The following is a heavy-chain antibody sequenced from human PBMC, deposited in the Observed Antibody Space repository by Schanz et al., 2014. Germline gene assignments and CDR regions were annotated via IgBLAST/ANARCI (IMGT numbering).Heavy chain of an antibody. CDR1: GGTFNSYT. D-gene: IGHD6-6*01. CDR2: INPSGGST. J-gene: IGHJ4*02. Sequence: QVQLVQSGAEVKKPGSSMKVSCKASGGTFNSYTINWVRQAPGQGLEWMGIINPSGGSTRYGQKFQGRITVTTDTSTSTVYLEVSSQRSDDTAVYYCARYQAPDANSSDVRYFDYWGQGSLVTVSS. CDR3: ARYQAPDANSSDVRYFDY. V-gene: IGHV1-46*02.